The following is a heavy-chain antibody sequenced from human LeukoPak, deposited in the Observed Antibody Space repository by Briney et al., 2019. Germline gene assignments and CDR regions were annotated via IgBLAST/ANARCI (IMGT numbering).Heavy chain of an antibody. CDR2: INSDGSEG. V-gene: IGHV3-7*03. CDR1: GFTFSGFW. Sequence: PGGPLRLPCAVSGFTFSGFWRSWSRQAPGKGLEWVASINSDGSEGYYADVVKGRFTISRDNAKNSLYLQINSLRAEDTAVYYCARSSYSSSSSVWGQGTMVTVSS. J-gene: IGHJ3*01. CDR3: ARSSYSSSSSV. D-gene: IGHD6-6*01.